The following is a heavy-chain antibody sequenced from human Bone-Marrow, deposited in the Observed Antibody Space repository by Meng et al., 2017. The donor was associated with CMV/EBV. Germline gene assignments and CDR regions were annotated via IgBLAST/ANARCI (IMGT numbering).Heavy chain of an antibody. CDR1: GSTFSSYA. CDR3: AKGGSRITMIVVVMDDAFDI. CDR2: ISGSGGST. V-gene: IGHV3-23*01. J-gene: IGHJ3*02. Sequence: GGSLRLSCAASGSTFSSYAMSWVRQAPGKGLEWVSAISGSGGSTYYADSVKGRFTISRDNSKNTLYLQMNSLRAEDTAVYYCAKGGSRITMIVVVMDDAFDIWGQGTMVTV. D-gene: IGHD3-22*01.